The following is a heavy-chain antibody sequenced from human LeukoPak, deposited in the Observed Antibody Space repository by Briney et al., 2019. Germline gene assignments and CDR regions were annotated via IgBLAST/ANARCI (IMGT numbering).Heavy chain of an antibody. D-gene: IGHD3-22*01. CDR1: GFTFDDYA. Sequence: GGSLRLSCAVSGFTFDDYAMHWVRQVPGKGLEWVAGISWNSDTRGYVDSVKGRFTISRDNARNSLYLQMNSLRPEDTAVYYCAKISGYYPFEYWGQGTLVTVSS. J-gene: IGHJ4*02. CDR3: AKISGYYPFEY. V-gene: IGHV3-9*01. CDR2: ISWNSDTR.